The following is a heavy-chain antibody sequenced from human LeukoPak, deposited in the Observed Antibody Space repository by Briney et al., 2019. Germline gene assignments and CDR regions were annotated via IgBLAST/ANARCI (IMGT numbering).Heavy chain of an antibody. Sequence: ETLSLTCTVSGGSINNGGYYWSWIRQAPGKGLEWVSAISGSGTDTEYADSVKGRFTISRDNSKNTLYLQMNSLRAEDTAVYYCAKSGSVWYYFDYWGQGTLVTVSS. J-gene: IGHJ4*02. CDR3: AKSGSVWYYFDY. D-gene: IGHD6-19*01. CDR2: ISGSGTDT. V-gene: IGHV3-23*01. CDR1: GGSINNGGYY.